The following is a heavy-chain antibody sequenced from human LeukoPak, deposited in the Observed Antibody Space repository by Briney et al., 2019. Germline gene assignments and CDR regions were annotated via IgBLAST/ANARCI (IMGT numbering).Heavy chain of an antibody. V-gene: IGHV3-66*01. D-gene: IGHD6-19*01. CDR1: EFSVGSNY. J-gene: IGHJ4*02. Sequence: GGSLRLSCAASEFSVGSNYMTWVRQAPGKGLEWVSLIYSGGSTYYADSVKGRFTISRDNAKNSLSLQMNSLRAEDTAVYYCARELGKYRRILGRDSQGLAVSGFDNWGQGILVTVSS. CDR3: ARELGKYRRILGRDSQGLAVSGFDN. CDR2: IYSGGST.